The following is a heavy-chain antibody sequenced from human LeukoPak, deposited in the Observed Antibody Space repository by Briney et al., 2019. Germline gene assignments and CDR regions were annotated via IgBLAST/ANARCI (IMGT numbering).Heavy chain of an antibody. J-gene: IGHJ3*02. CDR2: IIPILGIA. D-gene: IGHD4-17*01. Sequence: SVKVSCKASRGTFSSYAISWVRQAPGQGLEWMGRIIPILGIANYAQKFQGRVTITADKSTSTAYMELSSLRSEDTAVYYCARDATPTTVTTLKGNAFDIWGQGTMVTVSS. CDR1: RGTFSSYA. CDR3: ARDATPTTVTTLKGNAFDI. V-gene: IGHV1-69*04.